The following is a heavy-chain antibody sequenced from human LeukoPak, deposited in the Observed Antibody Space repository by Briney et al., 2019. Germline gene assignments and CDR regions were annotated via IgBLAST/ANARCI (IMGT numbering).Heavy chain of an antibody. V-gene: IGHV3-23*01. D-gene: IGHD2-15*01. Sequence: PGGSLRLTCVASGFRFGRDWISWVRQAPGKGLEWVSGISGSGSSTSHADSVKGRFTISRDNSKNTLYLQMNSLRAEDTAVYYCAKGTQIYCSDIKCYPFDYWGQGTLVTVSS. CDR1: GFRFGRDW. CDR2: ISGSGSST. CDR3: AKGTQIYCSDIKCYPFDY. J-gene: IGHJ4*02.